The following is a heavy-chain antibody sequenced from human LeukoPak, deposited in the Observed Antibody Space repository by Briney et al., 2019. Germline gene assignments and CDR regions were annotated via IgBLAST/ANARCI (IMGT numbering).Heavy chain of an antibody. V-gene: IGHV3-21*01. J-gene: IGHJ4*02. Sequence: GGSLRLSCAASGFTFSSYSMNWVRQAPGKGLEWVSSISDTSNYIYYADSMKGRFTISRDNAKNSLYLQMNSLRAEDTAVYYCARGRASSSWYVDSWGQGTLVTVSS. D-gene: IGHD6-13*01. CDR1: GFTFSSYS. CDR3: ARGRASSSWYVDS. CDR2: ISDTSNYI.